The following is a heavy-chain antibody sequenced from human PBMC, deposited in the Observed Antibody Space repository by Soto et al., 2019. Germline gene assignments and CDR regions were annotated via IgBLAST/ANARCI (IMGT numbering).Heavy chain of an antibody. CDR3: ARSAVLLKAGAFDI. Sequence: SETLSLTCTVSCGSISSGDYYWSWIRQPPGKGMEWIGYIYYSGSTYYNPSFKSRVTISVDTSKNQFSLKLSSVSAADTAVYYCARSAVLLKAGAFDIWGQGTMVS. D-gene: IGHD3-10*01. J-gene: IGHJ3*02. V-gene: IGHV4-30-4*01. CDR1: CGSISSGDYY. CDR2: IYYSGST.